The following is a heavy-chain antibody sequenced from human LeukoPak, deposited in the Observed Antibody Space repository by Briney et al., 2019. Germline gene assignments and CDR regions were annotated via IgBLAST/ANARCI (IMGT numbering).Heavy chain of an antibody. Sequence: PGGSLRLSCVASGFTFGGYGMHWFRQTPGKGLEWVAVIAYDGSRAFYADSVKGRFTISRDNSKNTMSVQMDDLRAEDTAVYYCTRYNNDHFDYWGQGTLVTVSS. CDR2: IAYDGSRA. D-gene: IGHD1-14*01. V-gene: IGHV3-33*08. CDR1: GFTFGGYG. CDR3: TRYNNDHFDY. J-gene: IGHJ4*02.